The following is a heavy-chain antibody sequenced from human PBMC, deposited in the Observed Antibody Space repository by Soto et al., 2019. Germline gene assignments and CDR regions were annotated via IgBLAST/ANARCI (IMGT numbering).Heavy chain of an antibody. D-gene: IGHD4-17*01. V-gene: IGHV4-31*03. J-gene: IGHJ4*02. CDR2: IYYTGTT. CDR1: GASISSGGYY. CDR3: ARGAYGDYAY. Sequence: QVHLQESGPGLVKPSQTLSLTCTVSGASISSGGYYWSWFRQHPGKGLEWIGYIYYTGTTDYNPSLKSRVDISIDTSETQCSLNLSSVTAADTAVYYCARGAYGDYAYWGQGTLVTVSS.